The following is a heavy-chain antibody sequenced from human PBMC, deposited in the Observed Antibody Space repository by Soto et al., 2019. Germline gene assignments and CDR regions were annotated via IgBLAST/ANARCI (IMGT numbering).Heavy chain of an antibody. CDR1: SGSISSYY. V-gene: IGHV4-59*08. J-gene: IGHJ1*01. Sequence: PSETLSLTCTVSSGSISSYYWSWIRQPPGKGLEWIGYIYYSGSTYYNPSLKSRVTISVDTSKNQFSLKLSSVTAADTAVYYCAVYYDSSGYSAEYFQHWGQGTLVTVSS. CDR3: AVYYDSSGYSAEYFQH. CDR2: IYYSGST. D-gene: IGHD3-22*01.